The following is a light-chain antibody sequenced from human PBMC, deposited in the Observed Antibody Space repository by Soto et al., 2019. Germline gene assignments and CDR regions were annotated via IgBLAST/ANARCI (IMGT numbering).Light chain of an antibody. CDR3: QQSYSHPT. J-gene: IGKJ1*01. V-gene: IGKV1-39*01. CDR1: QSIIIY. Sequence: IQLTQSPSSLSASVGDRVTITCRASQSIIIYLNWYQQKPGKAPKLLIYTASSLQGGVPSRFSGSGSGTDFTLTISSLQPEDFATYYCQQSYSHPTFGQGTEVDIK. CDR2: TAS.